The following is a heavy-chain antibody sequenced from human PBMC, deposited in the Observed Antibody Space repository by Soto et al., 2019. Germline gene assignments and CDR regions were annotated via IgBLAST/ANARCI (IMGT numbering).Heavy chain of an antibody. CDR2: IVPIVDTS. J-gene: IGHJ4*02. D-gene: IGHD5-12*01. CDR3: VRVVAIPGYPDN. Sequence: SVKVSCKASGYTFSSYAISWVRQAPGQGLEWMGGIVPIVDTSTYAQKFQGRVTITADESTSTVYMELSSLRSDDTAVYYCVRVVAIPGYPDNWGQGTLVTVSS. V-gene: IGHV1-69*13. CDR1: GYTFSSYA.